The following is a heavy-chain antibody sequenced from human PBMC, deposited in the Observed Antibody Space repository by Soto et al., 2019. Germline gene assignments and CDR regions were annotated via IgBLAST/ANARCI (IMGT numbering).Heavy chain of an antibody. V-gene: IGHV1-18*01. CDR2: ISAYNGNT. CDR3: ARTADSSGWYGRSFFDY. CDR1: GYTFTSYG. Sequence: GASVKVSCKASGYTFTSYGISWVRQAPGQGLEWMGWISAYNGNTNYAQKLQGRVTMTTDTSTSTAYMELRSLRSDDTAVYYCARTADSSGWYGRSFFDYWGQGTLVTVSS. J-gene: IGHJ4*02. D-gene: IGHD6-19*01.